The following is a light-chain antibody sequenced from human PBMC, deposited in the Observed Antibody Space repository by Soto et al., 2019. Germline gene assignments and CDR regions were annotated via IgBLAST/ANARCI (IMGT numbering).Light chain of an antibody. CDR2: GNS. CDR3: QSYDISLTTWV. CDR1: SSNIGAGYD. V-gene: IGLV1-40*01. Sequence: QSVLTQPPLVSGAPRQRVTISCTGSSSNIGAGYDVHWYQQLPGTAPKLLIYGNSNRPSGVPDRFSGSKSGASASLAITGLQAEDEADYYCQSYDISLTTWVFGGGTKLTVL. J-gene: IGLJ3*02.